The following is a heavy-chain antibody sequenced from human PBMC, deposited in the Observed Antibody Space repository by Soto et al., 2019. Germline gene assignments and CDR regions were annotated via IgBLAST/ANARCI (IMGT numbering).Heavy chain of an antibody. D-gene: IGHD3-3*01. CDR2: INAGNGNT. J-gene: IGHJ6*02. Sequence: ASVKVSCKASGYTFTSYAMHWVRQAPGQRLEWMGWINAGNGNTKYSQKFQGRVTITRDTSASTAYMELSSLRSEDTAVYYCARYYDPIYGMDVWGQGTTVTVSS. CDR3: ARYYDPIYGMDV. CDR1: GYTFTSYA. V-gene: IGHV1-3*01.